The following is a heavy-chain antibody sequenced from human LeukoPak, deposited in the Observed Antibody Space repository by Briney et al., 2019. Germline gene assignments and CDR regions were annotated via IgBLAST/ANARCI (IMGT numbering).Heavy chain of an antibody. Sequence: GGSLRLSCAASGFTFSSYEMNWVRQAPAKGLEWVSYISSSGSTIYYADSVKGRFTISRDNAKNSLYLQMNSLRAEDTAVYYCARTVLDDCSGGSCFDAFDIWGQGTMVTVSS. CDR3: ARTVLDDCSGGSCFDAFDI. CDR2: ISSSGSTI. V-gene: IGHV3-48*03. D-gene: IGHD2-15*01. CDR1: GFTFSSYE. J-gene: IGHJ3*02.